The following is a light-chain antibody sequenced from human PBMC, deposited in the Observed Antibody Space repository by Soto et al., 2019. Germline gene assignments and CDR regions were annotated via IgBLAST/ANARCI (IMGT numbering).Light chain of an antibody. J-gene: IGKJ2*01. CDR1: QSVSSSY. CDR2: GAS. V-gene: IGKV3-20*01. Sequence: EIVLTQSPGTLSLSPGERATLSCRASQSVSSSYLAWYQQKPGQAPRLLIYGASSRATGIPDRFSGSGSGTDFSLTISGLEPEDFAVYYCQQYGSSTAYTFGQGTKLEIK. CDR3: QQYGSSTAYT.